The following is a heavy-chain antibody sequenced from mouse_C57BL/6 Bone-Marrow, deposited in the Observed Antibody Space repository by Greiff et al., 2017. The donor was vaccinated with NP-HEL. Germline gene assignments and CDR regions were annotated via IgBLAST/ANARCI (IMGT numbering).Heavy chain of an antibody. CDR3: TLEDYDEDY. Sequence: VQLQQSGAELVRPGASVKLSCTASGYNFKDDCMHWVKQRPEQGLEWIGRIDPENGDTEYASKFQGKATITADTSSNTAYLQLSSLTSEDTAVYYCTLEDYDEDYWGQGTTLTVSS. D-gene: IGHD2-4*01. CDR2: IDPENGDT. V-gene: IGHV14-4*01. J-gene: IGHJ2*01. CDR1: GYNFKDDC.